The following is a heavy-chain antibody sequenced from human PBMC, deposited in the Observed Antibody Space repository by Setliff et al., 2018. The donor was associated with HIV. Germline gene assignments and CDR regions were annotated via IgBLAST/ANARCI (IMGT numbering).Heavy chain of an antibody. Sequence: SETLSLTCTVSGGSISTYYCSWIRQPPGKGLEWIGYIYTSGSTNYNPSLKSRVTISRDTSKNQFSLKLSSVTAADTAVYFCARQDRYCTSTDGYRYFNYWGQGTLVTVSS. CDR3: ARQDRYCTSTDGYRYFNY. J-gene: IGHJ4*02. D-gene: IGHD2-2*02. CDR1: GGSISTYY. CDR2: IYTSGST. V-gene: IGHV4-4*09.